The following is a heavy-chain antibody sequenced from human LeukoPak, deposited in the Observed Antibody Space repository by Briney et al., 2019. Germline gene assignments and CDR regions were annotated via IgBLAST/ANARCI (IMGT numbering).Heavy chain of an antibody. J-gene: IGHJ4*02. V-gene: IGHV3-53*01. CDR2: IYSGGST. D-gene: IGHD4-17*01. CDR3: ARDRSGDYEDY. Sequence: GGSLRPSCAASGFTVSSNYMSWVRQAPGKGLEWVSVIYSGGSTYYADSVKGRFTISRDNSKNTLYLQMNSLRAEDTAVYYCARDRSGDYEDYWGQGTLVTVSS. CDR1: GFTVSSNY.